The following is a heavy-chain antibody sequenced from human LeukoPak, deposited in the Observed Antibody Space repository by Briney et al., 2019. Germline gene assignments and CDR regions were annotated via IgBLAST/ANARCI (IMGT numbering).Heavy chain of an antibody. CDR3: ARDRDSSGYYPNNWFAP. D-gene: IGHD3-22*01. Sequence: TGGSLRLSCAASGFTFSSYTMNWVRQAPGKGLVWVSRINSDGSSTAYADSVKGRFTISRDNAKNTLYLQMKSLRAEDTAVYYCARDRDSSGYYPNNWFAPWGQGALVTVSS. J-gene: IGHJ5*02. CDR2: INSDGSST. V-gene: IGHV3-74*01. CDR1: GFTFSSYT.